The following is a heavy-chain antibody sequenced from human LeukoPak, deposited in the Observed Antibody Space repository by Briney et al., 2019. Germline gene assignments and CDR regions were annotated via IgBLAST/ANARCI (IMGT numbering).Heavy chain of an antibody. CDR2: IIPILDVA. CDR3: DAFDI. Sequence: GASVKVSCKASGGSFNSYVITWVRQAPGQGLEWMGRIIPILDVANFAQKFQGRVTITADKSTNTAHMELSSLRSEDTAVCHRDAFDIWGQGTVVTVSS. J-gene: IGHJ3*02. V-gene: IGHV1-69*04. CDR1: GGSFNSYV.